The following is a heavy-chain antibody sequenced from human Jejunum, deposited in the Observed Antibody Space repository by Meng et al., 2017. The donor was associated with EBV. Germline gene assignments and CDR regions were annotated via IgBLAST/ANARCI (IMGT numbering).Heavy chain of an antibody. CDR3: ARAGYCSSTTCPRWFDP. CDR2: IYDSGTT. D-gene: IGHD2-2*01. CDR1: GGSIRSSGYY. J-gene: IGHJ5*02. Sequence: RLPLREAGPGLVKPSETLSLTCTVSGGSIRSSGYYWGWIRQPPGKGLQWIGSIYDSGTTYYNPSLRSRVTISVDTSKNQFSLKLNSVTAADTAVYYCARAGYCSSTTCPRWFDPWGQGTLVTVSS. V-gene: IGHV4-39*06.